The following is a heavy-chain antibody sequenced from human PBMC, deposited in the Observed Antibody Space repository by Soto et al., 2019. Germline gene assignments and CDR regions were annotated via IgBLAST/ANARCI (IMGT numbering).Heavy chain of an antibody. Sequence: DVQLLESGGGLVQPGGSLRLSCAASGFTFSSYAMSWVRQAPGKGLEWVSAISGSGGSTNYADSVKDRFAISRDNSKNTLYLQMNSLRAEDTALYYCARGSVIYALPHYYFYYMDVWGKGTTVTVSS. CDR2: ISGSGGST. V-gene: IGHV3-23*01. CDR3: ARGSVIYALPHYYFYYMDV. CDR1: GFTFSSYA. D-gene: IGHD3-10*01. J-gene: IGHJ6*03.